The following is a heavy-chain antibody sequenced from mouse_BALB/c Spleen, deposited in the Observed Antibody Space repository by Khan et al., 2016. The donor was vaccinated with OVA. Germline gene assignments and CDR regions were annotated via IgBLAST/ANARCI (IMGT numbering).Heavy chain of an antibody. CDR1: GYPFTDYY. CDR2: ISPGSGDT. Sequence: QVQLKQSGAELARPGASVKLSCKAFGYPFTDYYINWVKQRTGQGFEWIGEISPGSGDTYYNERFKGTAPLTADKSSSTAYMQLSSLNSEAYAVYVCARRSYSGYTFAYWGQGTLVTVSA. V-gene: IGHV1-77*01. J-gene: IGHJ3*01. D-gene: IGHD1-2*01. CDR3: ARRSYSGYTFAY.